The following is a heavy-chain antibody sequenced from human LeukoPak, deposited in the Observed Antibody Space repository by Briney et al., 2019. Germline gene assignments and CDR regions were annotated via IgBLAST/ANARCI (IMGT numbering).Heavy chain of an antibody. V-gene: IGHV1-18*01. D-gene: IGHD3-22*01. Sequence: GASVKVSCKASGYIFTNYGISWVRQAPGQGLEWMGWISGYNGDTNLAQKFQGRVTMTTDTSTSTTYMELRSLRSDDTAVCFCARDFPNFTFFHDSDGLDYWGQGTPVTVSS. CDR1: GYIFTNYG. CDR3: ARDFPNFTFFHDSDGLDY. CDR2: ISGYNGDT. J-gene: IGHJ4*02.